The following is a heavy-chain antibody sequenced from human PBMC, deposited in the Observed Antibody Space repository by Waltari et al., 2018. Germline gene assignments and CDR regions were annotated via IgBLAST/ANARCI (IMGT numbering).Heavy chain of an antibody. CDR3: ARDTTGGLGHFDY. D-gene: IGHD1-1*01. CDR1: GFIVSNYG. CDR2: IKQEGSKK. V-gene: IGHV3-7*03. Sequence: DVPLVESGGVLVRPGGSLRLACAASGFIVSNYGMTWVRQAPGKGLEWVANIKQEGSKKYYVDPVKGRFTISRDNAKNSLYLQMNSLRAEDTAVYFCARDTTGGLGHFDYWGQGTLVTVPS. J-gene: IGHJ4*02.